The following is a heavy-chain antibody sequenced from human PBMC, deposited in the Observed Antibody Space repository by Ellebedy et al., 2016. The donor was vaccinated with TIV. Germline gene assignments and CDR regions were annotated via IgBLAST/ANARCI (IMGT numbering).Heavy chain of an antibody. J-gene: IGHJ4*02. Sequence: GGSLRLXXAASGFSFRSYAMIWVRQAPGKGLEWLSSISGNGATVYSTDSVEGRFTSSRDNSKNTLYLQMNSLKTEDTAVYYCTTDQRYFLRSLGDDWGQGTLVTVSS. CDR1: GFSFRSYA. CDR3: TTDQRYFLRSLGDD. CDR2: ISGNGATV. D-gene: IGHD3-9*01. V-gene: IGHV3-23*01.